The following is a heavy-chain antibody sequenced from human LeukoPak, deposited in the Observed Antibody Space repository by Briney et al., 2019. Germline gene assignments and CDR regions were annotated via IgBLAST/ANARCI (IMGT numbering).Heavy chain of an antibody. Sequence: PSETLSLTCSVSGGSITSYYWSWIRQPPGKGLEWIWHVSDGGRTNYSPSPRSRVSISVATSKNQSSLKLNALPAADTGVYFCARASTTFDDWGQGTLVTVSS. D-gene: IGHD1-14*01. V-gene: IGHV4-59*01. J-gene: IGHJ4*02. CDR2: VSDGGRT. CDR3: ARASTTFDD. CDR1: GGSITSYY.